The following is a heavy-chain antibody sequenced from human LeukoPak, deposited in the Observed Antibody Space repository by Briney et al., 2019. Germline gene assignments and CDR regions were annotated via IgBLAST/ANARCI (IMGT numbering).Heavy chain of an antibody. CDR1: GFTFSSYW. D-gene: IGHD3-10*02. CDR2: IKQDGSEK. J-gene: IGHJ6*02. Sequence: GGSLSLSCAASGFTFSSYWMSWVHQAPGKGLEWVANIKQDGSEKYYVDSVKGRFTISRDNAKNSLYLQMNSLRAEDTAVYYCPRQTMLKASYGMDVWGQGATATVSS. CDR3: PRQTMLKASYGMDV. V-gene: IGHV3-7*01.